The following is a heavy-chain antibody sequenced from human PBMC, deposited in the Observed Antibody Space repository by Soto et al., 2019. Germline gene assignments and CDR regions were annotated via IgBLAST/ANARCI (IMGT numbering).Heavy chain of an antibody. D-gene: IGHD3-9*01. CDR2: IYSGGSA. V-gene: IGHV4-39*01. CDR3: ARHPGYYDILTGYTTYYFDS. J-gene: IGHJ4*02. CDR1: GASISPGSYY. Sequence: SETLSLTCTVSGASISPGSYYWAWIRQAPGQGLEWIGTIYSGGSAYYNPSLNSRVTMSIDMSKNQLSLEVRSVTAADTAVYYCARHPGYYDILTGYTTYYFDSWGQGILVT.